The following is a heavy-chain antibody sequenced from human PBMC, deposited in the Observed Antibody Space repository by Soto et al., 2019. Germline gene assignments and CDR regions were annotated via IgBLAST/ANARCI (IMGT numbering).Heavy chain of an antibody. D-gene: IGHD6-13*01. V-gene: IGHV4-31*03. Sequence: SETLSLTCTVSGGSISSGGYYWSWIRQHPGKGLEWIGYIYYSGSTYYNPSLKSRVTISVDTSKNQFSLKLSSVNAADTAVYYCAREEAAAGLDYWGQGTLVTVSS. CDR3: AREEAAAGLDY. CDR1: GGSISSGGYY. J-gene: IGHJ4*02. CDR2: IYYSGST.